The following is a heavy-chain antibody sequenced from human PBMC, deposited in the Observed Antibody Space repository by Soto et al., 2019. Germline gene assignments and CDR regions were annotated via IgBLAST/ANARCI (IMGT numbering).Heavy chain of an antibody. D-gene: IGHD2-15*01. Sequence: VQLVQSGAEVKKPGASVKVSCKASGYTFTSYAMNWVRQAPGQRLEWMGWINAGNGNTKYSQKFQGRVTITRDTSASTAYMELSSLRSEDTAVSYCARGPGGPDGPGDYWGQGTLVTVSS. CDR1: GYTFTSYA. V-gene: IGHV1-3*01. CDR3: ARGPGGPDGPGDY. J-gene: IGHJ4*02. CDR2: INAGNGNT.